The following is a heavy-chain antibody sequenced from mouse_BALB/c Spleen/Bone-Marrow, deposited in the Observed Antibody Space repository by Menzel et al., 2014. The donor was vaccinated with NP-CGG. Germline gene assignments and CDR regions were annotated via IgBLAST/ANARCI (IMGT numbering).Heavy chain of an antibody. CDR1: GYTFTDYA. CDR3: ARGRVITTVLATYWYFDV. J-gene: IGHJ1*01. CDR2: ISTYYGDA. Sequence: QVQLKQSGAELVRPGVSVKISCKGSGYTFTDYAMHWVKQSHAKSLEWIGVISTYYGDASYNQKFRGKATMTVDKSSSTAYMELARLTSEDSAIYFCARGRVITTVLATYWYFDVWGAGTTLTVSS. V-gene: IGHV1S137*01. D-gene: IGHD1-1*01.